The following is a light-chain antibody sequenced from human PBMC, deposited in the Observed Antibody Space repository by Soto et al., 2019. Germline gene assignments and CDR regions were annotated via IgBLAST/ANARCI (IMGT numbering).Light chain of an antibody. CDR2: GAS. Sequence: EIVMTQSPDTLSLSPGERATLSCRASQSVRSERLAWYQQKPGQAPRLLISGASTRAAGIPARFSGSGSGTDFTLTITSLQSEDFAVYYCQHYNAWPWTFGQGTKVDIK. CDR1: QSVRSER. V-gene: IGKV3-15*01. CDR3: QHYNAWPWT. J-gene: IGKJ1*01.